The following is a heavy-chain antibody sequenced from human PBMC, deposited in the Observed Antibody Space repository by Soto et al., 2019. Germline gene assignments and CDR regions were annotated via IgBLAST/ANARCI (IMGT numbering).Heavy chain of an antibody. CDR3: ARDGRYGSISYGMDV. CDR2: IGTAGDT. V-gene: IGHV3-13*01. D-gene: IGHD3-10*01. Sequence: GGSLRLSCAASGFTFSSYDMHWVRQATGKGLEWVSAIGTAGDTYYPGSVKGRFTISRENAKNSLYLQMNSLRAEDTAVYYCARDGRYGSISYGMDVWGQGTTVTVSS. CDR1: GFTFSSYD. J-gene: IGHJ6*02.